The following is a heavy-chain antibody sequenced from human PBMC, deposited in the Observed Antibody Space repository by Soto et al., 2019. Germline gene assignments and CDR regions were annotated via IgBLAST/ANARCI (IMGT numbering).Heavy chain of an antibody. CDR1: GYTFTSYA. CDR2: INAGNGNT. CDR3: ARDLGNYYYYYYMDV. J-gene: IGHJ6*03. V-gene: IGHV1-3*01. Sequence: ASVKVSCKASGYTFTSYAMHWVCQAPGQRLEWMGWINAGNGNTKYSQKFQGRVTITRDTSASTAYMELSSLRSEDTAVYYCARDLGNYYYYYYMDVWGKGTTVTVSS. D-gene: IGHD3-16*01.